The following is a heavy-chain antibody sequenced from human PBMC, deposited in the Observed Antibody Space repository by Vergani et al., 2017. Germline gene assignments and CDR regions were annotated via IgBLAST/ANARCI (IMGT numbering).Heavy chain of an antibody. J-gene: IGHJ4*02. V-gene: IGHV3-30-3*01. CDR3: ARVRGSGSHFDY. CDR2: ISYDGSNK. CDR1: GFTFSSYA. D-gene: IGHD3-10*01. Sequence: QVQLVESGGGVVQPGRSLRLSCAASGFTFSSYAMPWVRQAPGKGLEWVAVISYDGSNKYYADSVKGRFTIARDNSKNTLYLQMNSLRAEDTAVYYCARVRGSGSHFDYWGQGTLVTVSS.